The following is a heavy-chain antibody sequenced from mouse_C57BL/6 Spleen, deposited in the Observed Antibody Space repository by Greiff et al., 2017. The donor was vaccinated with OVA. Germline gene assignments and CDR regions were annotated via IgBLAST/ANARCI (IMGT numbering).Heavy chain of an antibody. J-gene: IGHJ2*01. CDR2: FYPGSGSI. D-gene: IGHD1-1*01. Sequence: QVQLQQSGAELVKPGASVKLSCKASGYTFTEYTIHWVKQRSGQGLEWIGWFYPGSGSIKYNEKFKDKATLTADKSSSTVYMELSRLTSEDSAVYFCARHEDRDYGSSDNYFDYWGQGTTLTVSS. CDR1: GYTFTEYT. V-gene: IGHV1-62-2*01. CDR3: ARHEDRDYGSSDNYFDY.